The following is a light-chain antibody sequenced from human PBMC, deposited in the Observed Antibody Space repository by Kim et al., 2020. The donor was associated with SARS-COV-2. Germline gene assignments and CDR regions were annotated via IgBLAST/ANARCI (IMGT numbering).Light chain of an antibody. Sequence: QSALTQPASVSGSPGQSITISCTGTSSDVGSYNLVSWYQQHPGKAPKLMIYEGSKRPSGVSNRFSGSESGNTASLTISGLQAEDEADYYCCSYAGSSTPRVFGGGTQLTVL. J-gene: IGLJ3*02. CDR3: CSYAGSSTPRV. CDR1: SSDVGSYNL. V-gene: IGLV2-23*01. CDR2: EGS.